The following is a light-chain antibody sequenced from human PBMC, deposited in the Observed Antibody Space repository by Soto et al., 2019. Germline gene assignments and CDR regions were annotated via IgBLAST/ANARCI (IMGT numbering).Light chain of an antibody. Sequence: EIVLTQSPATLSLSPGERATLSCRASQSVSSYLAWYQQKPGQAPRLLIYDASNRATGIPARFSGSGSVTDFTLTISRLEPEDFAVYFCQQYGSSPRTFGQGTKVDIK. CDR2: DAS. CDR3: QQYGSSPRT. V-gene: IGKV3-11*01. J-gene: IGKJ1*01. CDR1: QSVSSY.